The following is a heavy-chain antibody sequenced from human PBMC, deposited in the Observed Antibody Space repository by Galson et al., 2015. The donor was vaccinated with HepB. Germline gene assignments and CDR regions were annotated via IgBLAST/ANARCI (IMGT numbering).Heavy chain of an antibody. V-gene: IGHV1-46*01. CDR2: INPSGGST. CDR3: ARGGSSGWYRIGFDY. CDR1: GYTFTSYH. Sequence: SVKVSCKASGYTFTSYHMHWVRQAPGQGLEWMGIINPSGGSTSYAQKFQGRVTMTRDTSTSTVYMELSSLRSEDTAVYYCARGGSSGWYRIGFDYWGQGTLVTVSS. D-gene: IGHD6-19*01. J-gene: IGHJ4*02.